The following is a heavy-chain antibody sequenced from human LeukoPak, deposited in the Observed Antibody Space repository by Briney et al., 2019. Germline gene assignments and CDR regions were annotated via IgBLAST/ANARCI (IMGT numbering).Heavy chain of an antibody. CDR2: ISYDGSNK. J-gene: IGHJ4*02. V-gene: IGHV3-30-3*02. CDR1: GFTFSSYA. D-gene: IGHD3-3*01. Sequence: PGRSLRLSCAASGFTFSSYAMHWVRQAPGKGLEWVAVISYDGSNKYYADSVKGRFTISRDNSKNTLYLQMNSLRAEDTAVYYCAKRFLEWSKEYYFDYWGQGTLVTVSS. CDR3: AKRFLEWSKEYYFDY.